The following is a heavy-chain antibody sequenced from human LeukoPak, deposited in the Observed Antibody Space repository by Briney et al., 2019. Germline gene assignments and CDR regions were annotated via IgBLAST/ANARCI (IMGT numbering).Heavy chain of an antibody. CDR3: ARARGSGLTLFDY. D-gene: IGHD6-19*01. Sequence: SGGSLRLSCAASEFTVSSNFMTWVRQAPGKGLEWVSVIYTGGSTYYADSVKGRFTISRDNSKNTLFLQMNSLRAEDTAVYYCARARGSGLTLFDYWGQGTLVTVSS. CDR1: EFTVSSNF. V-gene: IGHV3-53*01. J-gene: IGHJ4*02. CDR2: IYTGGST.